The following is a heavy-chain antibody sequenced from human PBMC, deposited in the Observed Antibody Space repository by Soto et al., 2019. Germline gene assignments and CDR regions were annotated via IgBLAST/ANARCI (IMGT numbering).Heavy chain of an antibody. D-gene: IGHD1-1*01. CDR3: AKDLTTGTLMPY. V-gene: IGHV3-30*18. CDR2: ISYDGSNK. CDR1: GFTFSSYG. J-gene: IGHJ4*02. Sequence: QVQLVESGGGVVQPGRSLRLSCAASGFTFSSYGMHWVRQAPGKGLECVAVISYDGSNKYYADSVKGRFTISRDNSKNTLYLQMNSLRAEDTAVYYCAKDLTTGTLMPYWGQGTLVTVSS.